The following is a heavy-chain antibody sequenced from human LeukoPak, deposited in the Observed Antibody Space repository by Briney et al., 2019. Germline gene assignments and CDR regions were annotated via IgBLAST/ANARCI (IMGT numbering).Heavy chain of an antibody. D-gene: IGHD3-22*01. V-gene: IGHV3-33*06. CDR3: AKMGPYYYDSSGYWNYYYYYMDV. CDR2: IWYDGSNK. Sequence: QPGRSLRLSCAASGFTFSSYGMHWVRQAPGKGLEWVAVIWYDGSNKYYADSVKGGFTISRDNSKNTLYLQMNSLRAEDTAVYYCAKMGPYYYDSSGYWNYYYYYMDVWGKGTTVTVSS. CDR1: GFTFSSYG. J-gene: IGHJ6*03.